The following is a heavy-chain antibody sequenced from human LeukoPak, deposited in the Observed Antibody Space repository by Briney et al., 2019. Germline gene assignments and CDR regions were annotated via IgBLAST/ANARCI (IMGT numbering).Heavy chain of an antibody. Sequence: SETLSLTCTVSGRAVRSGSYYWSWIRQPPGKGLEWIGYIYYSGSTNYNPSLKSRVTISVDTSKNQFSLKLSSVTAADTAVYYCARDAVTVNSYYFDYWGQGTLVTVSS. CDR2: IYYSGST. V-gene: IGHV4-61*01. CDR3: ARDAVTVNSYYFDY. CDR1: GRAVRSGSYY. D-gene: IGHD4-23*01. J-gene: IGHJ4*02.